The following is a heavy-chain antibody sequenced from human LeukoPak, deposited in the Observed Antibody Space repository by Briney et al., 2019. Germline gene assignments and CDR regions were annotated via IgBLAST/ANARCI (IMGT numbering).Heavy chain of an antibody. CDR2: IRQDGSQK. J-gene: IGHJ4*02. V-gene: IGHV3-7*01. CDR1: GCTISSYW. Sequence: GGSLRLSCAASGCTISSYWMSWVRQAPGKGLEWVATIRQDGSQKYYVDSLKGRFTISRDNAKNSLYLQMNSLRAEDTAVYYCATSGLRSGYYVWGQGTLVTVSS. D-gene: IGHD3-10*02. CDR3: ATSGLRSGYYV.